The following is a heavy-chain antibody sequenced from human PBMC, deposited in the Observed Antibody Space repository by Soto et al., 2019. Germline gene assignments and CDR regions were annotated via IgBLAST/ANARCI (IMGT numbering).Heavy chain of an antibody. V-gene: IGHV5-51*01. Sequence: PGESLKISCEGSGYRFTNYWIGWVRQMPGKGLEWMGIIYPGDPETRYSPSFEGRVTISVDTSINTAYVQWSSLRASDTAIYYCARRVGTWPFHFDYWGQGTLVTVSS. CDR2: IYPGDPET. CDR1: GYRFTNYW. J-gene: IGHJ4*02. CDR3: ARRVGTWPFHFDY.